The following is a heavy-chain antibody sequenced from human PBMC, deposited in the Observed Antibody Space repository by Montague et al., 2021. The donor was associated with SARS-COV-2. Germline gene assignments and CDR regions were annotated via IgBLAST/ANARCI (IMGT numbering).Heavy chain of an antibody. V-gene: IGHV4-59*11. CDR2: INYNGGT. CDR3: ARATSVRGAVNWFHP. CDR1: GDSISSHY. Sequence: SETLSLTCSVSGDSISSHYWSVILQPPGKELEWRAEINYNGGTNYYPSLKRRVTIAVETSKNHLSLQRLSVAPADTAVYFCARATSVRGAVNWFHPWGQGTLVTVSS. J-gene: IGHJ5*02. D-gene: IGHD3-10*01.